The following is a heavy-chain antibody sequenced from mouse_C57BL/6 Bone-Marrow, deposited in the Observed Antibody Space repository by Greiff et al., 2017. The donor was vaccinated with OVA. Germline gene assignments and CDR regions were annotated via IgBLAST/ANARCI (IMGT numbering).Heavy chain of an antibody. CDR2: IWRGGST. J-gene: IGHJ3*01. Sequence: VQLQQSGPGLVQPSQSLSITCTVSGFSLTSYGVHWVRQSPGKGLEWLGVIWRGGSTDYNAAFMSRLSITKDNSKSQVFFKMNSLQADDTAIYYCAKHGSSHQAWFAYWGQGTLVTVSA. D-gene: IGHD1-1*01. V-gene: IGHV2-5*01. CDR1: GFSLTSYG. CDR3: AKHGSSHQAWFAY.